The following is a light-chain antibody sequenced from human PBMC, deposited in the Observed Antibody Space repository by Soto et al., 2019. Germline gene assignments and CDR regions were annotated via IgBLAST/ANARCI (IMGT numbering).Light chain of an antibody. V-gene: IGKV3-20*01. CDR3: QQHVSSPWT. CDR2: DAS. Sequence: EIVLTQSPGTLSLSPGERATLSCRASQSVSGSHLAWYQQKPGQAPRLLIYDASSRATGIPDRFSGSGSGTDFSLTISRLEPEDFAVYYCQQHVSSPWTFGQGTKVEIK. J-gene: IGKJ1*01. CDR1: QSVSGSH.